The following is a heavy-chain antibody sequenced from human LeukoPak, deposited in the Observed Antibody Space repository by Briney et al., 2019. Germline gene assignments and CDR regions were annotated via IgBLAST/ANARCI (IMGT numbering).Heavy chain of an antibody. Sequence: PGGSLRLSCAASGFTFSSYAMTWVRQAPGKGLEWVSLISGSGGSTYYADSVKDRFTISRDNSKNTVYLQMNSLRAEDTAVYYCAKDLRDMSVVVLTGPSTIWGQGTMVTVSS. V-gene: IGHV3-23*01. J-gene: IGHJ3*02. D-gene: IGHD2-2*01. CDR3: AKDLRDMSVVVLTGPSTI. CDR1: GFTFSSYA. CDR2: ISGSGGST.